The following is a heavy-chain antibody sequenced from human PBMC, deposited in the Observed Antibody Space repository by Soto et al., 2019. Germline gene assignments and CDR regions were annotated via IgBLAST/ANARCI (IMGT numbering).Heavy chain of an antibody. Sequence: QVQLQESGPGLVKPSETLSLTCTVSGGSITSYYWTWMRRPPGKGLEWIGDIHYTGRTNSNTSLKSRVTMSVDTSKNQFSLKLYAVTAADTAVYFCARDLTIGGFFDPWGQGTLVTVSS. D-gene: IGHD3-10*01. CDR2: IHYTGRT. V-gene: IGHV4-59*01. J-gene: IGHJ5*01. CDR1: GGSITSYY. CDR3: ARDLTIGGFFDP.